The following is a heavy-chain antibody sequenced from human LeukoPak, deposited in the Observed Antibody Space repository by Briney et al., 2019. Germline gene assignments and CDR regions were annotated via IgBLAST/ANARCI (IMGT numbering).Heavy chain of an antibody. CDR1: VFTFSSYG. J-gene: IGHJ4*02. CDR2: ISGSGGNT. CDR3: AKTNGYYDY. V-gene: IGHV3-23*01. D-gene: IGHD3-22*01. Sequence: GWSLRLSCAASVFTFSSYGMSWVRQAPGKGLEWVSSISGSGGNTYYADSVKGRFTISRDNSKSTVYPQINSLRAEDTAVYHCAKTNGYYDYWGQGTLVTVSS.